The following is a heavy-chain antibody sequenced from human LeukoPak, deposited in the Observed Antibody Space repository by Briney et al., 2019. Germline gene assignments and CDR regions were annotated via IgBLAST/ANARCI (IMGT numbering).Heavy chain of an antibody. V-gene: IGHV3-30*04. Sequence: GGSLRLSCAASGFTFSSYAMHWVRQAPGKGLEWVAVISYDGSNKYYADSVKGRFTISRDNSKNTLYLQMNSLRAEDTAVYYCASPSPYSSGWDYFDYWGQEPWSPSPQ. CDR2: ISYDGSNK. D-gene: IGHD6-19*01. CDR1: GFTFSSYA. CDR3: ASPSPYSSGWDYFDY. J-gene: IGHJ4*01.